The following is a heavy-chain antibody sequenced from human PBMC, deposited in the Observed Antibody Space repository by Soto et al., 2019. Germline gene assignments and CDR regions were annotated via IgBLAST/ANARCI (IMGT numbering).Heavy chain of an antibody. J-gene: IGHJ6*03. CDR1: GYTFTSYD. V-gene: IGHV1-8*02. CDR2: MNPNSGNT. CDR3: ARAQKTKNLHYMDV. Sequence: ASVKVSCTASGYTFTSYDINWVRQATGQGLEWMGWMNPNSGNTGYAQKFQGRVTMTRNTSISTAYMELSSLRSEDTAVYYCARAQKTKNLHYMDVWGKGTTVTVSS.